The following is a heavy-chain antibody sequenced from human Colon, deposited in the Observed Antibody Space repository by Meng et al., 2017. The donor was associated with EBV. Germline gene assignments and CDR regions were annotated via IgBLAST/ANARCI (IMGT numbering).Heavy chain of an antibody. V-gene: IGHV4-4*03. J-gene: IGHJ4*02. CDR3: ARVRVIPAAVGFDY. CDR2: IYRGGGT. D-gene: IGHD2-2*01. CDR1: GGSISTSAW. Sequence: ELGPGSAAPPGTPSPHLVCSGGSISTSAWWSWGRQPHGKGLGWIGEIYRGGGTNYNPSFKSRVTISVDTSNNHFSLKLSYVTAADTAVYYCARVRVIPAAVGFDYWGQGTLVTVSS.